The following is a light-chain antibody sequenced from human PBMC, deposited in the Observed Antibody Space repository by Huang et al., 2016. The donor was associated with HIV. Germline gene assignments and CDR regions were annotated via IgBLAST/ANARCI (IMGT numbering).Light chain of an antibody. CDR1: QSVCSH. Sequence: EVVMTQSPATLSVSPGERATLSCRASQSVCSHLAWYQQKPGQAPRLRIYGASTRATGIPARFSGSGSGTEFTLTISSLQSEDFAVYYCQQYNNWPPVTFGQGTKLEIK. CDR2: GAS. V-gene: IGKV3D-15*01. CDR3: QQYNNWPPVT. J-gene: IGKJ2*01.